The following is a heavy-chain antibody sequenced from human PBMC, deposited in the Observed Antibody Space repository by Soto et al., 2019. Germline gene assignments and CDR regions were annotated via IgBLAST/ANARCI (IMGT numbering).Heavy chain of an antibody. V-gene: IGHV3-48*02. J-gene: IGHJ6*02. CDR1: GFTLRTYS. CDR3: ARVPSSGSYRSYSYFGRAV. Sequence: EVQLVESGGGLVQPGGSLRVSCAASGFTLRTYSLNWVRQAPGRGPEWISYISSSGSTIYYADSVKGRFTVSRDNAKNSLSLQMNSLRDDDTAVYYCARVPSSGSYRSYSYFGRAVWGPGTTVTVSS. D-gene: IGHD1-26*01. CDR2: ISSSGSTI.